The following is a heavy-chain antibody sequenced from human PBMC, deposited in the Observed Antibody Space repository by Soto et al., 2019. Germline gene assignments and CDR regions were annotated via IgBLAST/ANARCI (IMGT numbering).Heavy chain of an antibody. CDR3: TTGTVTGYYYYYMDV. J-gene: IGHJ6*03. CDR1: GFTFSNAW. D-gene: IGHD4-4*01. V-gene: IGHV3-15*01. Sequence: GGSLRLSCAASGFTFSNAWMSWVRQAPGKGLEWVGRIKSKTDGGTTDYAAPVKGRFTISRDDSKNTLYLQMNNLKTEDTAVYYCTTGTVTGYYYYYMDVWGKGTTVTVSS. CDR2: IKSKTDGGTT.